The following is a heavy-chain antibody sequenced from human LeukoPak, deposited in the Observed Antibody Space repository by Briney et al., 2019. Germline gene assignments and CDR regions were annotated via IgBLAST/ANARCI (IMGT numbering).Heavy chain of an antibody. V-gene: IGHV4-39*01. CDR3: AISTNYDFWSGYYENDAFDI. CDR1: GGSISSSSYY. Sequence: SETLSLTCTVSGGSISSSSYYWGWIRQPPGKGLEWIGSIYDSGSTYYNPSLKSRVTISVDTSKNQFSLKLSSVTAADTAVYYCAISTNYDFWSGYYENDAFDIWGQGTMVTVSS. D-gene: IGHD3-3*01. CDR2: IYDSGST. J-gene: IGHJ3*02.